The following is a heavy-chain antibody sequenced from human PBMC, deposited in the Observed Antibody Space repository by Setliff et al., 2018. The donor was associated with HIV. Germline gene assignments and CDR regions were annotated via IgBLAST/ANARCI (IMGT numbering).Heavy chain of an antibody. Sequence: SETLSLTCTVSSGSITSAGYYWGWIRLPPGKGLEWIGVICDSGRNTDYNPSLKSRVTMSLDTSKNQFSLKLSSVTAADTAVYYCATDWHYMDVWGKGTTVTVSS. CDR1: SGSITSAGYY. CDR3: ATDWHYMDV. CDR2: ICDSGRNT. J-gene: IGHJ6*03. V-gene: IGHV4-61*08.